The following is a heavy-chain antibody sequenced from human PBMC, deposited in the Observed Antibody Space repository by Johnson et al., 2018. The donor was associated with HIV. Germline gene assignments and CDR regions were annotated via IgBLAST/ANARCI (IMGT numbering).Heavy chain of an antibody. CDR1: RFSVSSTY. CDR3: ARVFESKVAAGSWAFDI. D-gene: IGHD6-13*01. V-gene: IGHV3-66*02. J-gene: IGHJ3*02. Sequence: VQRLESGGGLVQPGASLRLSCAASRFSVSSTYMSCVRHAPRKGLEWVSRLNSDGSTTNYADSVKARFTISRDKSKNTLYLQMNSLTTEDTAVYYCARVFESKVAAGSWAFDIWGQGTMVTVSS. CDR2: LNSDGSTT.